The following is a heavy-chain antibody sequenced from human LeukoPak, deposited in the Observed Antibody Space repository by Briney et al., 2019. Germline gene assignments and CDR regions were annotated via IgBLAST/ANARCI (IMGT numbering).Heavy chain of an antibody. D-gene: IGHD2-2*01. CDR2: ISYDGSNK. CDR1: GFTFSNYA. V-gene: IGHV3-30-3*01. CDR3: ARDFCSSTSCLSPFDY. J-gene: IGHJ4*02. Sequence: GGSLRLSCAASGFTFSNYAMHWVRQAPGKGLEWVAVISYDGSNKYSADSVKGRFTISRDNSKNTLYLQMNSLRAEDAAVYYCARDFCSSTSCLSPFDYWGQGTLSPSPQ.